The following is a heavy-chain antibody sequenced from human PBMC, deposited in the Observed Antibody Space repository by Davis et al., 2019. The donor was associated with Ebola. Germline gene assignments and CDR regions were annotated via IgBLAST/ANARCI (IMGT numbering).Heavy chain of an antibody. D-gene: IGHD2-21*01. J-gene: IGHJ5*02. CDR3: ARGSHPMLFTYNRLDP. CDR2: IYYSGST. CDR1: SFSFSSYY. Sequence: PSETLSLTCTVSSFSFSSYYWSWIRQPPGKGLEWIGYIYYSGSTNYNPSLKSRVNISVDTSKNQFSLKLSSVTAADTAVYYCARGSHPMLFTYNRLDPWGQGRVVTVSS. V-gene: IGHV4-59*01.